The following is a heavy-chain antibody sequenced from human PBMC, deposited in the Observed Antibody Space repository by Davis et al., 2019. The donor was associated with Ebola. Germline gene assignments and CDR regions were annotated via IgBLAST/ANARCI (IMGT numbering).Heavy chain of an antibody. Sequence: SVKVSCKASGDTFNNYSIRWVRQAPGQGLEWMGRLIPLLGVANYAPKFQGRITLTADTSTSTAYLELSSLKFEDTAVYYCERGRYISSPALWGQGTLVTVSS. J-gene: IGHJ4*02. CDR3: ERGRYISSPAL. CDR1: GDTFNNYS. D-gene: IGHD2-2*01. V-gene: IGHV1-69*02. CDR2: LIPLLGVA.